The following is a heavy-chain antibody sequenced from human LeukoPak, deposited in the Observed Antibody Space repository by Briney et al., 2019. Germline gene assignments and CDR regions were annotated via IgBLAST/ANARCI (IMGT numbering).Heavy chain of an antibody. Sequence: PSETLSLTCTVSGGSISSGDYYWSWIRQPPGKGLEWIGYIYYSGSTYYNPSLKSRVTISVDTSKNQFSLKLSSVTAADTAVYYCARRGDGYKYYYYYYMDVWGKGTTVTVSS. CDR3: ARRGDGYKYYYYYYMDV. J-gene: IGHJ6*03. D-gene: IGHD5-24*01. CDR2: IYYSGST. V-gene: IGHV4-30-4*08. CDR1: GGSISSGDYY.